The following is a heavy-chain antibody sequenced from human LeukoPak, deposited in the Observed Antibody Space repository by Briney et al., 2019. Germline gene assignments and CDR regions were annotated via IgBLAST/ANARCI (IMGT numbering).Heavy chain of an antibody. D-gene: IGHD2-21*02. V-gene: IGHV4-31*03. CDR1: GGSISSGDYY. J-gene: IGHJ3*01. CDR2: IYYSGST. CDR3: ARDAQIRLLLNDYDVFDV. Sequence: SQTLSLTCTVSGGSISSGDYYWSWLRQPPGKGLEWIGYIYYSGSTDYNPSLRSRVIISLDTSKNQFSLKLNSVTAADTAVYYCARDAQIRLLLNDYDVFDVWGQGTVVTVSS.